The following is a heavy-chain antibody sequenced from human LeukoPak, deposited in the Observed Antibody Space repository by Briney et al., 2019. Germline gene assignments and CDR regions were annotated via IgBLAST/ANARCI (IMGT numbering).Heavy chain of an antibody. CDR1: GFTFDDYG. V-gene: IGHV3-20*04. CDR3: ARGKYSSGWYGYQGNYYYYYMDV. J-gene: IGHJ6*03. CDR2: INWNGGST. Sequence: GGSLRLSCAASGFTFDDYGMSWVRQAPGKGLEWVSGINWNGGSTGYADSVKGRFTISRDNAKNSLYLQMNSLRAEDTALYYCARGKYSSGWYGYQGNYYYYYMDVWGKGTTVTASS. D-gene: IGHD6-19*01.